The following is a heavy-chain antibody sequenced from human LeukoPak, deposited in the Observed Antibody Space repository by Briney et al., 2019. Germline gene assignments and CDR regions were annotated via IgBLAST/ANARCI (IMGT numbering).Heavy chain of an antibody. CDR1: GFTFSTYG. Sequence: GGSLRLSCEVSGFTFSTYGMTSVRQAPGKGLEWVSGISASGGSTFYACSVKGRFTISRDKSKNTLYLQMNSLRVEDTAVYYCAKVITTILVAQYYMDVWGKGTTVTVSS. V-gene: IGHV3-23*01. J-gene: IGHJ6*03. D-gene: IGHD3-22*01. CDR3: AKVITTILVAQYYMDV. CDR2: ISASGGST.